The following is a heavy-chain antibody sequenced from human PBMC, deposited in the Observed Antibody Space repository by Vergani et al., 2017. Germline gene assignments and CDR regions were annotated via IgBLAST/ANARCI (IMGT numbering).Heavy chain of an antibody. J-gene: IGHJ6*03. CDR2: IYYSGST. D-gene: IGHD6-13*01. Sequence: QVQLQQWGAGVVKPSETLSLTCTVSGGSIRSTFYYWGWIRQPPGKGLEWIGTIYYSGSTYYNPSLKSRVTISVDTSKNQFSLKLNSVTAADTVVYYCARHKEQLVPGNYYYYYYMDVWGKGTTVTVSS. CDR3: ARHKEQLVPGNYYYYYYMDV. V-gene: IGHV4-39*01. CDR1: GGSIRSTFYY.